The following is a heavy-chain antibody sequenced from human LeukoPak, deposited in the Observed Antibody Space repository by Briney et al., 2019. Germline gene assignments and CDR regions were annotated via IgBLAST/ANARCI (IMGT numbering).Heavy chain of an antibody. Sequence: GVPQRLSCAASVFPFSNSQMICVRQAPGKGLEWLSRIKSKTDRGTRKYAAPVKGRSTISRDDSKNTLYLQMNSLKTEDTAVYYCTTSPTAYYYYGMDVWGQGTTVTVSS. V-gene: IGHV3-15*06. CDR1: VFPFSNSQ. J-gene: IGHJ6*02. CDR2: IKSKTDRGTR. D-gene: IGHD5-18*01. CDR3: TTSPTAYYYYGMDV.